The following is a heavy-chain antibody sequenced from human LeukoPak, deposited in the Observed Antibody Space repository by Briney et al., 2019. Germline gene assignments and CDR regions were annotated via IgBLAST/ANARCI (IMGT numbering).Heavy chain of an antibody. J-gene: IGHJ4*02. CDR2: IYYSGST. CDR3: ARLITMIVVVIVVRY. Sequence: SETLSLTCTVSGGSISSYYWSWIRQPPGKGLEWIGYIYYSGSTYYNPSLKSRVTISVDTSKNQFSLKLSSVTAADTAVYYCARLITMIVVVIVVRYWGQGTLVTVSS. V-gene: IGHV4-59*04. D-gene: IGHD3-22*01. CDR1: GGSISSYY.